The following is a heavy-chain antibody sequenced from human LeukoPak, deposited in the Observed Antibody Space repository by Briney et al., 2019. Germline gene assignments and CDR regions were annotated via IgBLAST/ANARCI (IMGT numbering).Heavy chain of an antibody. V-gene: IGHV3-7*01. D-gene: IGHD1-20*01. J-gene: IGHJ4*02. CDR1: GFTFSNYW. CDR2: IKQDGSEK. CDR3: LRDLNWSLDQ. Sequence: GGSLRLSCAASGFTFSNYWMTWVRQAPGKGLEWVASIKQDGSEKYYVDSVKGRFTFSRDNAKNTLYLQMNSLRAEDTAVYYCLRDLNWSLDQWGQGTLVTVSS.